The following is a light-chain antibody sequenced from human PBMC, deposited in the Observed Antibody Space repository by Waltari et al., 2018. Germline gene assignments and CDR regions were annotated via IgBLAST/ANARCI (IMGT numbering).Light chain of an antibody. CDR2: DDR. J-gene: IGLJ2*01. CDR1: NLGSKS. Sequence: SYVLTPPPSVSVAPGKPARITCGGNNLGSKSVHWYQQKPGQAPVLVVYDDRDRPAGIPERFAGANSGNTATLTISRVEAGDEADYYCQVWDSSSDHRGVFGGGTKLTVL. V-gene: IGLV3-21*03. CDR3: QVWDSSSDHRGV.